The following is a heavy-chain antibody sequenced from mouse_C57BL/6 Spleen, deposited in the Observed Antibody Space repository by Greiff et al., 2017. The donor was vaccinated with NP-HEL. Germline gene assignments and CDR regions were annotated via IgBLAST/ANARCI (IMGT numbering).Heavy chain of an antibody. D-gene: IGHD2-5*01. CDR2: IWSGGST. J-gene: IGHJ4*01. CDR3: ARNVYYSNPYYAMDY. V-gene: IGHV2-2*01. CDR1: GFSLTSYG. Sequence: QVQLKESGPGLVQPSQSLSITCTVSGFSLTSYGVHWVRQSPGKGLEWLGVIWSGGSTDYNAAFISRLSISKDNSKSQVFFKMNSLQADDTAIYYWARNVYYSNPYYAMDYWGQGTSVTVSS.